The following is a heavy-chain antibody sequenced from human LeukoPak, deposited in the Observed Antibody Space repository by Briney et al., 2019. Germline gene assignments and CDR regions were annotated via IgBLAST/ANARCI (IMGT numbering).Heavy chain of an antibody. CDR3: AKRHSSSWYYIDY. CDR2: ILSDGSKE. D-gene: IGHD6-13*01. CDR1: GFTFSSYG. J-gene: IGHJ4*02. Sequence: SGGSLRLSCAASGFTFSSYGMHWVRQAPGKGLEWVAVILSDGSKEFYADSVKGRFTISRDNSKDTLYLQMNSLRAEDTAVYYCAKRHSSSWYYIDYWGQGTLVTVSS. V-gene: IGHV3-30*02.